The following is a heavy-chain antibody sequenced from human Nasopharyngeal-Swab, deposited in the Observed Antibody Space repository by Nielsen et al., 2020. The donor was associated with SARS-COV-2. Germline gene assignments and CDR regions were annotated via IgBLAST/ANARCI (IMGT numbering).Heavy chain of an antibody. CDR2: INPNSGDT. J-gene: IGHJ4*01. D-gene: IGHD3-10*01. CDR1: GYTFTDYF. Sequence: ASVKVSCKASGYTFTDYFMHWVRQALGQGLEWMGRINPNSGDTKYAEIFRDRVTVTRDTSITTVYMELSSLRSDETAVYYCVRDDGDVPGITGSGPPGGFWGQGTLVTVSS. V-gene: IGHV1-2*06. CDR3: VRDDGDVPGITGSGPPGGF.